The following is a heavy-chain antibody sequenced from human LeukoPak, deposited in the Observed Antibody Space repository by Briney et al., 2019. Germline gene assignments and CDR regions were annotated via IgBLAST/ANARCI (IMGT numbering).Heavy chain of an antibody. CDR3: ARVNSYGSAFDY. V-gene: IGHV4-59*01. Sequence: SETLSLTCTVSGGSISSYYWSWIRQPPGKGLEWIGYIYYSGSTNYNPSLKSRVTISVDTSKNQFSLKLSSVTAADTAVYYCARVNSYGSAFDYWGRGTLVTVSS. CDR1: GGSISSYY. CDR2: IYYSGST. J-gene: IGHJ4*02. D-gene: IGHD5-18*01.